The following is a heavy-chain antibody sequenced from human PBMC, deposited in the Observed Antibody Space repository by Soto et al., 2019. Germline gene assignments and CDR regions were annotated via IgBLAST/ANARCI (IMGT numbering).Heavy chain of an antibody. V-gene: IGHV6-1*01. Sequence: SQTLSLTCAISGDSVSSNSAAWNWIRQSPSRGLEWLGRTYYRSKWYNDYAVSVKSRITINPDTSKNQFSLQLNSVTPEDTAVYYCAMSGYDELLYYYYGMDVWGQGTTVTVSS. CDR3: AMSGYDELLYYYYGMDV. CDR1: GDSVSSNSAA. D-gene: IGHD5-12*01. J-gene: IGHJ6*02. CDR2: TYYRSKWYN.